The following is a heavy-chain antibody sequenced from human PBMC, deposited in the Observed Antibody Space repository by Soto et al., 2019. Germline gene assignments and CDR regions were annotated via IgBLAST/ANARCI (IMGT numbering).Heavy chain of an antibody. CDR1: GFTFSDYY. CDR3: TRSITGTTSSDY. J-gene: IGHJ4*02. Sequence: EVQLVESGGGLVQPGGSLRLSCAGSGFTFSDYYIDWVRQAPGKGLEWVGRSRDKGNSYSTDYAASVKGRFTVSRDASKNSLYLQMNSLNPEDTALYYCTRSITGTTSSDYWGQGTLVTVSS. V-gene: IGHV3-72*01. D-gene: IGHD1-7*01. CDR2: SRDKGNSYST.